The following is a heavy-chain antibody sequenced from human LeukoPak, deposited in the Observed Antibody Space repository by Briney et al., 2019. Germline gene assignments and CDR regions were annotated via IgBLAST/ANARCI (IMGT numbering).Heavy chain of an antibody. Sequence: GGSLRLSCAASGFTFSSYSMNWVRQAPGKGLEWVSSISGSSSYIYYADSLKGRFTISRDNAKKSLYLQMNSLRAEDTAVYYCARNDLIVGAINDAFDIWGQGTTVTVSS. CDR3: ARNDLIVGAINDAFDI. CDR1: GFTFSSYS. J-gene: IGHJ3*02. D-gene: IGHD1-26*01. CDR2: ISGSSSYI. V-gene: IGHV3-21*01.